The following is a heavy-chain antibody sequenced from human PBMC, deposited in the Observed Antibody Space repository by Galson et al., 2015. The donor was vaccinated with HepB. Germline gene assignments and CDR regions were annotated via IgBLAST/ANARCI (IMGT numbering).Heavy chain of an antibody. J-gene: IGHJ6*02. CDR3: AKTVPDYDILTGYYYYYGMDV. Sequence: SLRLSCAASGFTFSSYGMHWVRQAPGKGLEWVAVKSNDGSNKYYADSEKGRFTISRDKAKNPLYLQMNSLRAEDTTVYYCAKTVPDYDILTGYYYYYGMDVWGQGTTVTVSS. D-gene: IGHD3-9*01. V-gene: IGHV3-30*18. CDR1: GFTFSSYG. CDR2: KSNDGSNK.